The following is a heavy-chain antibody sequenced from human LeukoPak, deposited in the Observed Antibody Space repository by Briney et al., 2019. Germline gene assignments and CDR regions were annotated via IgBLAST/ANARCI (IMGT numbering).Heavy chain of an antibody. CDR3: AGTPSGYNSGWGGDDS. D-gene: IGHD6-19*01. Sequence: SETLSLTCTVSGDSISSSSDYWGWIRQPPGKGLEYVGTIYYSGSTYYNPSLKSRVTMSVDTSKNQFSLKLSSVTAADTAVYYCAGTPSGYNSGWGGDDSWGQGAQVTVS. V-gene: IGHV4-39*01. J-gene: IGHJ4*02. CDR2: IYYSGST. CDR1: GDSISSSSDY.